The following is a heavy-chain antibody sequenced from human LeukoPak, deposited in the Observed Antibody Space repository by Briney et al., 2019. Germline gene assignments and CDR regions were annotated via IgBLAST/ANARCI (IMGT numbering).Heavy chain of an antibody. CDR2: IDPSTGNK. J-gene: IGHJ1*01. CDR3: AREYSASEH. V-gene: IGHV1-2*02. CDR1: GYTFVGYY. Sequence: GASVKVSCKASGYTFVGYYLHWVRRAPGQGLEWMAWIDPSTGNKHYAQKFQGRITVTRDTSISTTYMELSWLTSDDTALYYCAREYSASEHWGQGTLVTVSS. D-gene: IGHD4-11*01.